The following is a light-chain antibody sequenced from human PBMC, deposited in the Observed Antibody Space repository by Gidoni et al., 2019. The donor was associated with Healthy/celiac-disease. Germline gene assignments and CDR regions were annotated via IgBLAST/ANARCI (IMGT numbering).Light chain of an antibody. Sequence: QSALTQPASVSGSPGQSITISCTGTSSDVGSYHLVSWYQQHPGKAPKLMIYEVSKRPSGVSNRFSGSKSGNTASLTISGLQAEDEADYYCCSYAGSSRVFGGGTKLTVL. CDR3: CSYAGSSRV. J-gene: IGLJ3*02. CDR2: EVS. V-gene: IGLV2-23*02. CDR1: SSDVGSYHL.